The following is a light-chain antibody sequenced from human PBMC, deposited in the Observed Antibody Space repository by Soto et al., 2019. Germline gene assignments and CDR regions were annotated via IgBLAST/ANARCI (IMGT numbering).Light chain of an antibody. CDR2: DAS. CDR3: QQFSSYPLT. V-gene: IGKV3-20*01. J-gene: IGKJ4*01. CDR1: QSVSTRS. Sequence: EIVLTQSPGTLSLSPGERSSLCCRASQSVSTRSLAWYQQTPGQAPRLXIYDASSRATGILDRFSGGGSGTDCTLTISRLEPEDFAVYYCQQFSSYPLTFGGGTQVDIK.